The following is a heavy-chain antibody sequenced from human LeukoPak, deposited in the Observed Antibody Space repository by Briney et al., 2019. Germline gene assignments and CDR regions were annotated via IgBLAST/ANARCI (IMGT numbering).Heavy chain of an antibody. D-gene: IGHD4-11*01. V-gene: IGHV3-9*01. J-gene: IGHJ4*02. CDR1: GFTFDDYA. Sequence: SLRLSCAASGFTFDDYAMHWVRQAPGKGLEWVSGISGNSGSIDYADSVKGRFTISRDNAKNSLYLQMNSLRAEDTALYYCAKDISPRDYSNVPFDYWGQGTLVTVSS. CDR2: ISGNSGSI. CDR3: AKDISPRDYSNVPFDY.